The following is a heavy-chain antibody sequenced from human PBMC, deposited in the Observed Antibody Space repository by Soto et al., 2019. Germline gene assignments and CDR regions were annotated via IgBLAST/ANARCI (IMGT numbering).Heavy chain of an antibody. D-gene: IGHD3-10*01. J-gene: IGHJ6*02. CDR3: ARVCITMVRGVIDYYYYGMDV. V-gene: IGHV4-61*01. Sequence: ASETLSLTCTVSGGSVSSGSYYWSWIRQPPGKGLEWIGYIYYSGSTNYNPSLKSRVTISVDTSKNQFSLKLSSVTAADTAVYYCARVCITMVRGVIDYYYYGMDVWGQGTTVTVSS. CDR2: IYYSGST. CDR1: GGSVSSGSYY.